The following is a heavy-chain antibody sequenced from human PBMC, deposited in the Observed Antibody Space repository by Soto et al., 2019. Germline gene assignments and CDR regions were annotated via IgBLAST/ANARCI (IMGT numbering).Heavy chain of an antibody. D-gene: IGHD6-19*01. CDR3: AREVRIAVAGRGDWFDP. J-gene: IGHJ5*02. CDR2: INPSGGST. CDR1: GYTFTSYY. Sequence: ASVKVSCKASGYTFTSYYMHWVRQAPGQGLEWMGLINPSGGSTSYAQKFQGRVTMTRDTSTSTVYMELSSLRSEDTAGYYCAREVRIAVAGRGDWFDPWGQGTLVTVSS. V-gene: IGHV1-46*01.